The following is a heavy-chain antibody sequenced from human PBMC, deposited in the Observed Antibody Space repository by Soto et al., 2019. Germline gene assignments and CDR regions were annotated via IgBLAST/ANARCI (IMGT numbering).Heavy chain of an antibody. CDR3: ARGLSGGSSGYYYY. Sequence: ASVKVSCKASGYTFTSYGISWVRQAPGQVLERMGWISAYNGNTNYAQKFQGRVTMTTDTSATTTYMELRNLRSDDTAVYYCARGLSGGSSGYYYYWGQGTMVTVSS. CDR2: ISAYNGNT. CDR1: GYTFTSYG. D-gene: IGHD3-22*01. V-gene: IGHV1-18*01. J-gene: IGHJ4*02.